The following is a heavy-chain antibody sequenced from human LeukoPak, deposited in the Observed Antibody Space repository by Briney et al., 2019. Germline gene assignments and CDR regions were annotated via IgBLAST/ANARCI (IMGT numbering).Heavy chain of an antibody. CDR3: ARHGVVDDAFDI. J-gene: IGHJ3*02. V-gene: IGHV4-59*08. CDR2: IYHSGST. Sequence: SETLSLTCTASGGSISSYYWSWIRQPPGKGLEWIGYIYHSGSTNYNPSLKSRVTISVDTSKNHFSLKLSSVTAADTALYYCARHGVVDDAFDIWGQGTMVTGSS. D-gene: IGHD2-15*01. CDR1: GGSISSYY.